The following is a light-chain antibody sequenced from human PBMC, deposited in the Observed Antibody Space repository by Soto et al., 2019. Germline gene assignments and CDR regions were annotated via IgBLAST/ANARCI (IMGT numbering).Light chain of an antibody. CDR2: DVS. V-gene: IGLV2-14*01. CDR3: SSSTSSSTRLLV. Sequence: QSALTQPASVSGSPGQSITISCTGTSSDVGGYNYVSRYQQHPGKAPKLMIYDVSNRPSGVSNRFSRSKSGNTASLTISWLQAEYDADYYCSSSTSSSTRLLVFLPGTKVTVL. CDR1: SSDVGGYNY. J-gene: IGLJ1*01.